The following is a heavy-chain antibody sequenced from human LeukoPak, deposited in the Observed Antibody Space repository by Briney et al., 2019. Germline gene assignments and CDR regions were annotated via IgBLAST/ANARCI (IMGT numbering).Heavy chain of an antibody. D-gene: IGHD3-3*01. Sequence: GGSLRLSCAASGFTFSSNGVHWVRQATGKGLEWVALISVDGVKTDYADSVKGRFTISRDSSQNTLYLQMNSLRAEDTAVYYCAKFFFKRRAAYGMDVWGQGTTVTVSS. V-gene: IGHV3-30*18. J-gene: IGHJ6*02. CDR2: ISVDGVKT. CDR1: GFTFSSNG. CDR3: AKFFFKRRAAYGMDV.